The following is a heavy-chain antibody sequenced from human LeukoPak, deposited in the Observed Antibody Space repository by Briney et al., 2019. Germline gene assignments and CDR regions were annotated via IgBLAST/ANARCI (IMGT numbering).Heavy chain of an antibody. CDR3: ARLVAAAGSPAFDY. CDR2: IYYSGST. Sequence: SETLSLTCTVSGGSISSYYWSWIRQPPGKGLEWIGYIYYSGSTNYNPSLKSRVTISVDTSKNQFSLKLSSVTAADTAVYYCARLVAAAGSPAFDYWGQGTLVTVPS. D-gene: IGHD6-13*01. J-gene: IGHJ4*02. V-gene: IGHV4-59*08. CDR1: GGSISSYY.